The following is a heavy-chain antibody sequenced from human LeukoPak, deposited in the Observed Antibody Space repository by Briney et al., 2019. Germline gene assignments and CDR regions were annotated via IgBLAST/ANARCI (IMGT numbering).Heavy chain of an antibody. Sequence: GGSLRLSCSASGFTFGSHALHWVRQAPGKGLEYVSGISHNGGSTYYADSVKGRFTISRDNSKNTLYLQMSSLREADTAVYYCVKNDYGSGGYLELDHWGQGTLVTVSS. CDR3: VKNDYGSGGYLELDH. CDR2: ISHNGGST. J-gene: IGHJ4*02. CDR1: GFTFGSHA. V-gene: IGHV3-64D*09. D-gene: IGHD3-10*01.